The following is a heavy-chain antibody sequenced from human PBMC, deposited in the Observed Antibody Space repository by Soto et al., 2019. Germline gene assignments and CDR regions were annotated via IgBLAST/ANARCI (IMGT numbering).Heavy chain of an antibody. J-gene: IGHJ3*02. Sequence: EVQLVESGGGLVQPGRSLRLSCAASGFTFDDYGMHWVRQAPGKGLEWVSGITWNSGNIGYADSVKGRFTISRDNAKNSLYRQMNSLRPEDTALYYCARRGNTMAFAIWGQGTMVIVSS. V-gene: IGHV3-9*01. CDR2: ITWNSGNI. CDR3: ARRGNTMAFAI. CDR1: GFTFDDYG. D-gene: IGHD3-16*01.